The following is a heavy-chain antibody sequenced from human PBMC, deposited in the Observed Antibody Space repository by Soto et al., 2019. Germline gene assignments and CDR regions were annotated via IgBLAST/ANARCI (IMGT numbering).Heavy chain of an antibody. J-gene: IGHJ4*02. V-gene: IGHV3-30*03. CDR3: ATGKTCVVTPYDY. CDR1: GFTFSRHG. Sequence: QVQLVESGGGVVQPGRSLRLSCAASGFTFSRHGMHWVRQAPGKGLEWVAGISYDGSNKYYAGSVKGRFTISRDNSKNMLYLQMNSLRGEDTAVYYCATGKTCVVTPYDYWGQGTLVTVSS. D-gene: IGHD2-21*02. CDR2: ISYDGSNK.